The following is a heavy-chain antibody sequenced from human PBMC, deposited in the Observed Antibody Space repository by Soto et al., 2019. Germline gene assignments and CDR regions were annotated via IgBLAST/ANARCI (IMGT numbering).Heavy chain of an antibody. D-gene: IGHD3-22*01. Sequence: GGSLRLSCAASGFTFSSYAMSWVRQAPGKGLEWVSAISGSGGSTYYADSVKGRFTISRDNSKNTLYLQLNSLRAEDTAVYYCAKKYYYDSRRPYDASDIRGQGTMVTVSS. CDR1: GFTFSSYA. CDR2: ISGSGGST. V-gene: IGHV3-23*01. J-gene: IGHJ3*02. CDR3: AKKYYYDSRRPYDASDI.